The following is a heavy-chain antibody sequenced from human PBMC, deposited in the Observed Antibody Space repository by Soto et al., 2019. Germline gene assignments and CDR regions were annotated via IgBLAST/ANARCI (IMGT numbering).Heavy chain of an antibody. V-gene: IGHV4-59*01. Sequence: SETLSLTCPVSGFSISSYYWSWIRQPPGKGLEWIGYIFYSGSTNYNPSLKSRVTISVDTSKNQFSLKLSSVTAADTAVYYCARDGYYYDSSGYQRVYYFDYWGQGTLVTVSS. CDR1: GFSISSYY. J-gene: IGHJ4*02. CDR2: IFYSGST. CDR3: ARDGYYYDSSGYQRVYYFDY. D-gene: IGHD3-22*01.